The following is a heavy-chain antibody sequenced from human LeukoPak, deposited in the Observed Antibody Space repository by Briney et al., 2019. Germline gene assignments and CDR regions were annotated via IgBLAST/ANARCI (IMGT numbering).Heavy chain of an antibody. CDR2: LSGSGGST. Sequence: PGGSLRLSCAASGFTFSSYAMSWVRQAPGKGLEWVSALSGSGGSTYYADSVKGRFTISRDNSKNTLYLQMDSLRPEDTAVYYCAKDGGGTIIRGVDKYCFDYWGQGALVTVSS. D-gene: IGHD3-10*01. CDR3: AKDGGGTIIRGVDKYCFDY. V-gene: IGHV3-23*01. CDR1: GFTFSSYA. J-gene: IGHJ4*02.